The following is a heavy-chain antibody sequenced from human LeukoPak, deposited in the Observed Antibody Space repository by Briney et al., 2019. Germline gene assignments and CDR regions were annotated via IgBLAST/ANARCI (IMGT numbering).Heavy chain of an antibody. D-gene: IGHD6-13*01. CDR3: ARGRDYSSPTWDY. V-gene: IGHV1-69*05. CDR2: IIPIFGTA. J-gene: IGHJ4*02. CDR1: GGTFSSYA. Sequence: GASVKVSCKASGGTFSSYAISWVRQASGQGLEWMGGIIPIFGTANYAQKFQGRVTITTDESTSTAYMELSSLRSEDTAVYYCARGRDYSSPTWDYWGQGTLVTVSS.